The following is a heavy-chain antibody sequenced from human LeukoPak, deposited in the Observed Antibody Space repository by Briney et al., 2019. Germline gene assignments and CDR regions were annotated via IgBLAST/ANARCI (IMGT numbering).Heavy chain of an antibody. V-gene: IGHV3-23*01. Sequence: GGSLRLSCAASGFTFSGYAMSWVRQAPGKGLEWVSAISGSGGSAYYADSVKGRFTISRDNSKNTLYLQMNSLRAEDTAEYYCAKEGIIWSAFDYWGQGTLVTVSS. CDR2: ISGSGGSA. CDR1: GFTFSGYA. CDR3: AKEGIIWSAFDY. D-gene: IGHD3-3*01. J-gene: IGHJ4*02.